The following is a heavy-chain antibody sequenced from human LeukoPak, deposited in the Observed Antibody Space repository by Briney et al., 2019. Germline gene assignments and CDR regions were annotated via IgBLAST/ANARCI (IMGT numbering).Heavy chain of an antibody. CDR3: ARESVQLWLYVFDY. D-gene: IGHD5-18*01. J-gene: IGHJ4*02. CDR1: GFTFSGYW. V-gene: IGHV3-7*05. Sequence: PGGSLRLSCAASGFTFSGYWMSWVRQAPGKGLEWVANIKQDGSEKYYVDSVKGRFTISRDNAKNSLYLQMSSLRVEDTAVYCCARESVQLWLYVFDYWGQGSLVTVSS. CDR2: IKQDGSEK.